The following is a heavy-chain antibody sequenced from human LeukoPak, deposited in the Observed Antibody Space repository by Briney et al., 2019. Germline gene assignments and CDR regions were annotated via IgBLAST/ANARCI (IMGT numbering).Heavy chain of an antibody. D-gene: IGHD1-14*01. CDR2: IYYGGST. CDR1: GGPISNYY. CDR3: ARSPRGGTKTYFDY. J-gene: IGHJ4*02. Sequence: SETLSLTCTVSGGPISNYYWSWIRQPPGKGLEWIGYIYYGGSTNYNPSLKSRVTISVDTSKNQFSLRLSSVTAADTAVYYCARSPRGGTKTYFDYWGQGTLVTVSP. V-gene: IGHV4-59*01.